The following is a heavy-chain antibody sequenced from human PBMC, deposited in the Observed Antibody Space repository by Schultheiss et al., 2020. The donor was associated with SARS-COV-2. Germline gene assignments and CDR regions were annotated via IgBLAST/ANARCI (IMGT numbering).Heavy chain of an antibody. J-gene: IGHJ6*02. CDR2: ISYSGST. D-gene: IGHD3-16*01. Sequence: SETLSLTCTVSGGSISSYYWSWIRQPPGKGLEWIGHISYSGSTNYNPSLKSRVTISVDTSKNQFSLKLSSVTAADTAVYYCARGGDVWGQGTTVTVSS. V-gene: IGHV4-59*08. CDR3: ARGGDV. CDR1: GGSISSYY.